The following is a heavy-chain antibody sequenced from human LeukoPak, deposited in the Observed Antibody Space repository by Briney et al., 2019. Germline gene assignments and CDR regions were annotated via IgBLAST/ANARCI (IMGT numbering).Heavy chain of an antibody. Sequence: GGSLRLSCAASGFTFSSYAMHWVRQAPGKGLEWVAVISYDGSNKHYADSVKGRFTISRDNSKNTLYLQMNSLRAEDTAVYYCARDSRSSWYGEDFDYWGQGTLVTVSS. CDR3: ARDSRSSWYGEDFDY. J-gene: IGHJ4*02. CDR1: GFTFSSYA. V-gene: IGHV3-30*04. CDR2: ISYDGSNK. D-gene: IGHD6-13*01.